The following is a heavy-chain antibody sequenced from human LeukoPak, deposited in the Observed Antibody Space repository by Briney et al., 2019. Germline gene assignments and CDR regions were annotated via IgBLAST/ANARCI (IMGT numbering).Heavy chain of an antibody. J-gene: IGHJ4*02. CDR1: GGSISSYY. V-gene: IGHV4-4*07. CDR3: ARDPGDGVVAAAGFDL. D-gene: IGHD6-13*01. Sequence: SSETLSLTCTVSGGSISSYYWSWIRQPAGKGLEWIGRIYTSGSTNYNPSLKSRVTMSVDTSKNQLSLKVNSVTAADTAVYYCARDPGDGVVAAAGFDLWGQGTLVAVSS. CDR2: IYTSGST.